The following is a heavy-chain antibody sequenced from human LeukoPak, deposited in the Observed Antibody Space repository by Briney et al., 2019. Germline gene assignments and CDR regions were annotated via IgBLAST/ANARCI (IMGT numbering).Heavy chain of an antibody. CDR1: GFTFSSYA. Sequence: PGGSLRLSCAASGFTFSSYAMSWVRQAPGKGLEWVSAISGSGGSTYYADSVKGRFTISRDNSKNTLYLQMNSLRAEDTAVYYCAKDLDHVWGSYPDPRLGYWGQGTLVTVSS. D-gene: IGHD3-16*02. CDR2: ISGSGGST. V-gene: IGHV3-23*01. CDR3: AKDLDHVWGSYPDPRLGY. J-gene: IGHJ4*02.